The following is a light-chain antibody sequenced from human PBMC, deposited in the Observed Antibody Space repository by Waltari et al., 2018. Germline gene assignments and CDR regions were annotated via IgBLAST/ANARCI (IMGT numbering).Light chain of an antibody. CDR3: QQLNSYPLS. CDR2: AAS. Sequence: IQLTQSPSSLSASVGDSVTITCRASQGISSYLAWYQQKPGKAPELLIYAASTLQSGVPSRFSGSGSGTDFTLTISSLQPDDFATYYCQQLNSYPLSFGPGTKVDVK. V-gene: IGKV1-9*01. J-gene: IGKJ3*01. CDR1: QGISSY.